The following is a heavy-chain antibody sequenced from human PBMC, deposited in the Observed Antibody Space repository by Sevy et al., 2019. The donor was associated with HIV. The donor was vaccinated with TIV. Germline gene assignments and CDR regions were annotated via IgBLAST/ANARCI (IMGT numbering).Heavy chain of an antibody. Sequence: GGSLRLSCAASGFTFNNVWMSWARQVPGKGLEWVGRVKSKADGGTTDYAAPVKGRFTISRDDSKNTLYLQMNSLKTDDTALYYCTIDPVHFLWGQGTLVTVSS. V-gene: IGHV3-15*01. CDR2: VKSKADGGTT. CDR3: TIDPVHFL. J-gene: IGHJ4*02. D-gene: IGHD6-6*01. CDR1: GFTFNNVW.